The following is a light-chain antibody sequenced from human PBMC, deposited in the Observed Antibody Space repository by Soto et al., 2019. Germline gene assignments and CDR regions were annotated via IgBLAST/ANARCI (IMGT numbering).Light chain of an antibody. J-gene: IGKJ2*03. CDR1: QCVSSNY. V-gene: IGKV3-20*01. CDR3: QQYGNSPRYS. Sequence: EIVLTQSPGTLSLSLGERATLSCRASQCVSSNYLAWYQQKPGQAPRLLIYGTSSRATGIPDRFSGSGSGTDFTLTISRLEPEDFAVYYCQQYGNSPRYSFGQRTKLEIK. CDR2: GTS.